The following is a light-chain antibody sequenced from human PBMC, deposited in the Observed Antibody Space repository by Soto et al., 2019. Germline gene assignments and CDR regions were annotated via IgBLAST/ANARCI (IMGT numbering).Light chain of an antibody. Sequence: QSVLTQPPSVSAAPGDKVTISCSGSTSKIGYSFVSWYQQFPGTAPKLIIHGDNDRPSGIPDRFSASKSGTSATLGISGLQTGDEADYYGGTWDSSLSVGVFGTGTKVTVL. CDR3: GTWDSSLSVGV. J-gene: IGLJ1*01. V-gene: IGLV1-51*01. CDR2: GDN. CDR1: TSKIGYSF.